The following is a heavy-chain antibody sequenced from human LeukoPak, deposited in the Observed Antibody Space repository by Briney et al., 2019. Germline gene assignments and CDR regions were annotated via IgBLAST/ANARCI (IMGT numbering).Heavy chain of an antibody. J-gene: IGHJ4*02. V-gene: IGHV3-48*03. Sequence: GESLKISCAASGFTFSSYAMHWVRQAPGKGLEWVSYISSSGSTIYYADSVKGRFTISRDNAKNSLYLQMNSLRAEDTAVYYCASLVYYYGSGSHLGWGQGTLVTVSS. CDR3: ASLVYYYGSGSHLG. CDR2: ISSSGSTI. CDR1: GFTFSSYA. D-gene: IGHD3-10*01.